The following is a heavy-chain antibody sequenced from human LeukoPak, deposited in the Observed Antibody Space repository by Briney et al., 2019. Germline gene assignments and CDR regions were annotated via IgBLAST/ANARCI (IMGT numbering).Heavy chain of an antibody. V-gene: IGHV1-2*02. Sequence: GASVKVSCKASGYTFTGYFIHWVRQAPGQGLEWMGWINPNNGGTNYAQKFQGRVTITADKSTSTAYMELSSLRSEDTAVYYCARGSAGFRSYGSGSYGSLDPWGQGTLVTVSS. CDR2: INPNNGGT. J-gene: IGHJ5*02. CDR1: GYTFTGYF. D-gene: IGHD3-10*01. CDR3: ARGSAGFRSYGSGSYGSLDP.